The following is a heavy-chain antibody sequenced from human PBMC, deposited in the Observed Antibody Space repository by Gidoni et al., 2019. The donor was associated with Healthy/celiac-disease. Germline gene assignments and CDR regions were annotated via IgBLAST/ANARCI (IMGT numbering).Heavy chain of an antibody. V-gene: IGHV1-8*01. J-gene: IGHJ4*02. Sequence: QVQLVQSGAEVKKPGASVKVSCKASGYTFTSYDINWVRQATGQGLEWMGWMNPNSGNPGYAQKFQGRVTMTRNTSISTAYMELSSLRSEDTAVYYCARRGESMIVVVPYFDYWGQGTLVTVSS. CDR2: MNPNSGNP. D-gene: IGHD3-22*01. CDR1: GYTFTSYD. CDR3: ARRGESMIVVVPYFDY.